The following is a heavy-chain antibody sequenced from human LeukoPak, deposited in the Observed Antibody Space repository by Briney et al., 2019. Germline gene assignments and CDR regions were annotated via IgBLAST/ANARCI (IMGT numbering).Heavy chain of an antibody. J-gene: IGHJ4*02. CDR3: ARVGSSGWEDY. CDR2: IRNKPNSYTT. V-gene: IGHV3-72*01. Sequence: GGSLRLSCAASGFTFSDHYMDWVRQAPGKGLEWVGRIRNKPNSYTTDYAASVKGRFTISRDDSKNSLYLQINSLKIEDTAVYYCARVGSSGWEDYWGQGTLVTVSS. CDR1: GFTFSDHY. D-gene: IGHD6-19*01.